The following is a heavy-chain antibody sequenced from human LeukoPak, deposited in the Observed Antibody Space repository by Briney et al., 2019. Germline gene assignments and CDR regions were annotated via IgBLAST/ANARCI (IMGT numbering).Heavy chain of an antibody. J-gene: IGHJ6*02. D-gene: IGHD3-3*01. CDR3: ARDGSSITILGVVTQTYYYYGMDV. CDR2: ISAYNGNT. V-gene: IGHV1-18*01. Sequence: GASVKVSFTASGYTFTSYGISWVRQAPGQGLEWMGWISAYNGNTNYAQKLQGRVTMTTDTSTSTAYMELRSLRSDDTAVYYCARDGSSITILGVVTQTYYYYGMDVWGQGTTVTVSS. CDR1: GYTFTSYG.